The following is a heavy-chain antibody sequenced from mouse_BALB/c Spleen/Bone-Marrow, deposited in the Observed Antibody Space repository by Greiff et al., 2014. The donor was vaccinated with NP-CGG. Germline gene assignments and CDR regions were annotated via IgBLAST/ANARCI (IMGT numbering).Heavy chain of an antibody. Sequence: EVQVVESGGGLVQPGESLKLSCESNEYEFPSHDMSWVRKTPEKRLELVAATNSDGGSTYYPDTMERRFIISRDNSKKTLYLQMSSLRSEDTAFYYCARHGDYYGSSLFAYWGQGTLVTVSA. CDR2: TNSDGGST. D-gene: IGHD1-1*01. J-gene: IGHJ3*01. CDR1: EYEFPSHD. V-gene: IGHV5-2*01. CDR3: ARHGDYYGSSLFAY.